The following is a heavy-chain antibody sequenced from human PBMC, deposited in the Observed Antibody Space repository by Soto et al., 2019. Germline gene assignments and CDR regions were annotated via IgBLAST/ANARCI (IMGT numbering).Heavy chain of an antibody. CDR3: AKGWRQLVRDTYGMDV. J-gene: IGHJ6*02. CDR2: ISYDGSNK. D-gene: IGHD6-13*01. V-gene: IGHV3-30*18. Sequence: QVQLVESRGGVVQPGRSLRLSCAASGFTFSTYGMHWVRQAPGKGLEWVAVISYDGSNKYYADSVKGRFTISRDNSKNTLYLQMNSLRAEDTAVYYCAKGWRQLVRDTYGMDVWGQGTTVTVSS. CDR1: GFTFSTYG.